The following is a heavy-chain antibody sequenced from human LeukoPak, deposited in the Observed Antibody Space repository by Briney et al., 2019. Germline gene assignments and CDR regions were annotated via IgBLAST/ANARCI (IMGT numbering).Heavy chain of an antibody. D-gene: IGHD1/OR15-1a*01. CDR2: IRQDGSVR. J-gene: IGHJ4*02. Sequence: VGSLRLSSASPGFTISSYWMSRVRQAPGQGLEWVANIRQDGSVRNYVDSVKGRFTISRDNPKNSVYLQMSSLRAEDTAVYYCLVTTRSRGFDYWGQGTLVTVSS. CDR1: GFTISSYW. CDR3: LVTTRSRGFDY. V-gene: IGHV3-7*01.